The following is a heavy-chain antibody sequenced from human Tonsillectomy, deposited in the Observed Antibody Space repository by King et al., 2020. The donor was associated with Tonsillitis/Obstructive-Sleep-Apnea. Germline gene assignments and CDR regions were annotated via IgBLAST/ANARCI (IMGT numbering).Heavy chain of an antibody. CDR2: ISRSTSYT. CDR3: ARYSSSPRHYYYSMDV. Sequence: VQLVESGGGLVKPGGSLRLSCAASEFTFSDYSMNWVRQAPGKGLEWVSSISRSTSYTYYADSVKGRFTISRDNAKNSLYLQMNSLRAEDTAVYYCARYSSSPRHYYYSMDVWGKGTTVTVSS. CDR1: EFTFSDYS. V-gene: IGHV3-21*01. D-gene: IGHD6-6*01. J-gene: IGHJ6*03.